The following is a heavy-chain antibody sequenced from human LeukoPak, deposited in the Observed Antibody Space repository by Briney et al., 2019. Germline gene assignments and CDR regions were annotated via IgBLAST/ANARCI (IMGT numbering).Heavy chain of an antibody. Sequence: SETLSLTCTVSGGSISSGGYYWSWIRQHPGKGLEWIGYIYYSGSTYYNPSLKSRVTISVDTSKNQFSLKLSSVTAADTAVHYCARGRGELLFDYWGQGTLVTVSS. D-gene: IGHD3-10*01. V-gene: IGHV4-31*03. CDR2: IYYSGST. J-gene: IGHJ4*02. CDR3: ARGRGELLFDY. CDR1: GGSISSGGYY.